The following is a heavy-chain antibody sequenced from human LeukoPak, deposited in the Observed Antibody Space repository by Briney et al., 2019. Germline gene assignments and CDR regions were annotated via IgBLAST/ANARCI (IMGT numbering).Heavy chain of an antibody. V-gene: IGHV3-21*01. CDR1: GFTFSSYS. D-gene: IGHD5-18*01. CDR2: VSSSSSYI. CDR3: ARIHDAFDI. J-gene: IGHJ3*02. Sequence: GGSLRLSCAASGFTFSSYSMNWVRQTPGKGLEWVSSVSSSSSYIYYADSVKGRFTISRDNAKNSLYLQMNSLRAEDTAVYFCARIHDAFDIWGQGTMVTVSS.